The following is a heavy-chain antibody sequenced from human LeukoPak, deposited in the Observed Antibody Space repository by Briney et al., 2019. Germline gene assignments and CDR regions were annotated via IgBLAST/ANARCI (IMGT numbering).Heavy chain of an antibody. CDR1: GFKFSVYS. CDR2: ITGTGSQMDDI. V-gene: IGHV3-21*03. J-gene: IGHJ4*01. CDR3: ARETGFADAFDF. Sequence: GGSVTLACAASGFKFSVYSMNWVRQAPGSGLEWVSRITGTGSQMDDIDYADSVRGRFTISRDNAKDSLFLEMRGLRVEDTGIYFCARETGFADAFDFWGRGTLVAVSS.